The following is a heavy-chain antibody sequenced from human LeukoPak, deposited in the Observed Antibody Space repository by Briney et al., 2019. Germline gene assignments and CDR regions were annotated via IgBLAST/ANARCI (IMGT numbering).Heavy chain of an antibody. CDR3: ARSRGGYFDY. CDR1: GGSISSGGYS. D-gene: IGHD3-16*01. Sequence: PSETLSLTCTVSGGSISSGGYSWSWIRQPPGKGLEWIGYIYHSGSTYYNLSLKSRVTISVDRPKNQFSLKLSSVTAADTAVYYCARSRGGYFDYWGQGTLVTVSS. CDR2: IYHSGST. V-gene: IGHV4-30-2*01. J-gene: IGHJ4*02.